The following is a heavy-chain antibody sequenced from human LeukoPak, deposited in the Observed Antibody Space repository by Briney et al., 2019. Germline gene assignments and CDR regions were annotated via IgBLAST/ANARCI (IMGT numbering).Heavy chain of an antibody. CDR3: ARYRTVTTYFDY. V-gene: IGHV4-30-2*01. D-gene: IGHD4-17*01. J-gene: IGHJ4*02. Sequence: SETLSLTCTVSGGSISSGGYSWSWIRQPPGKGLEWIGYIYHSGSTYYNPSLKSRVTISVDRSKNQFSLKLSSVTAADTAVYYCARYRTVTTYFDYWGQGTLVTVSS. CDR2: IYHSGST. CDR1: GGSISSGGYS.